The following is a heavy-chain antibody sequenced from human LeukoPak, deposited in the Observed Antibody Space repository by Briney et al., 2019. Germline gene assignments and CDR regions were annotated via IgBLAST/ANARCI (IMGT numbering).Heavy chain of an antibody. CDR2: IYYSGST. D-gene: IGHD3-3*01. Sequence: PSETLSLTCTVSGGSISSGDYYWSWIRQPPGKGLEWIGYIYYSGSTYYNPSLKSRVTISVDTSKNQFSLKLSSVTAADTAVYYCARGRWGTTIFHFDYWGQGTLVTVSS. J-gene: IGHJ4*02. CDR1: GGSISSGDYY. V-gene: IGHV4-30-4*08. CDR3: ARGRWGTTIFHFDY.